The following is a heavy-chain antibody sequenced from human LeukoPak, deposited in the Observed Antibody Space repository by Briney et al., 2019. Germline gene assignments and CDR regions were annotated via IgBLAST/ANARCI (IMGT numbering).Heavy chain of an antibody. D-gene: IGHD6-25*01. Sequence: GGSLRLSCAASGFTFSSYGMHWVRQAPGKGLEWVSSISSSSSYIYYADSVKGRFTISRDNAKNSLSLQMNSLRAEDTAVYYCARDGLAAATLHWCFDLWGRGTLVTVSS. CDR2: ISSSSSYI. CDR1: GFTFSSYG. J-gene: IGHJ2*01. V-gene: IGHV3-21*01. CDR3: ARDGLAAATLHWCFDL.